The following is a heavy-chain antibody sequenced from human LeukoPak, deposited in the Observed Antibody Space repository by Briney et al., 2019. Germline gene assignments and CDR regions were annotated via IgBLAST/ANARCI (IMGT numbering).Heavy chain of an antibody. V-gene: IGHV4-34*01. CDR1: GGSFSGYY. CDR3: ARGGPYDYVWGSYRPFDY. Sequence: SETLSLTCAVYGGSFSGYYWSWIRQPPGKGLEWIGEINHSGSTDYNPSLKCRVTISVDTSKNQFSLKLSSVTAADTAVYYCARGGPYDYVWGSYRPFDYWGQGTLVTVSS. CDR2: INHSGST. D-gene: IGHD3-16*02. J-gene: IGHJ4*02.